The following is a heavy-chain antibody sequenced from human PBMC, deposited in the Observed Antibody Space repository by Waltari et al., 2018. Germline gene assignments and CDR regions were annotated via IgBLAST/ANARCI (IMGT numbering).Heavy chain of an antibody. CDR2: IYTGGST. D-gene: IGHD3-22*01. CDR3: ATYGSGYYTDAFDI. J-gene: IGHJ3*02. V-gene: IGHV4-4*07. CDR1: GGSISTYY. Sequence: QVQLQESGPGLVKPSETLSLTCSVSGGSISTYYWNWIRQPAAKGLEWIGRIYTGGSTNCSPSLKSRVTMSVDTSKKQFSLKLSSVTAADTAVYYCATYGSGYYTDAFDIWGQGTMVTVSS.